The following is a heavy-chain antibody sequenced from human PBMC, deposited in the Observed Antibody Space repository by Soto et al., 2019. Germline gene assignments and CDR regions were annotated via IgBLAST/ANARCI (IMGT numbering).Heavy chain of an antibody. D-gene: IGHD6-13*01. V-gene: IGHV3-48*01. CDR2: ISSSSSTI. CDR3: ARDQEQLAV. Sequence: GGSLRLSCAASGFTFRSYIMNWVRQAPGKGLEWISYISSSSSTIYYADSVKGRFTISRDNAKNSLYLQMNSLRAEDTAVYYCARDQEQLAVWGKGTTVTVSS. CDR1: GFTFRSYI. J-gene: IGHJ6*04.